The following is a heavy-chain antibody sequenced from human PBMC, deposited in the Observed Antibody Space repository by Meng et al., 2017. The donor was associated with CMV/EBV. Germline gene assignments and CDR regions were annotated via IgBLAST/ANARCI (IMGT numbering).Heavy chain of an antibody. CDR1: GFTFSSYW. V-gene: IGHV3-7*01. CDR3: ARERGRMIAVARGFDAFDI. CDR2: IKQDGSEK. J-gene: IGHJ3*02. D-gene: IGHD6-19*01. Sequence: GESLKISCAASGFTFSSYWMSWVRQAPGKGLEWVANIKQDGSEKYYVDSVKGRFTISRDNAKNSLYLQMNSLRAEDTAVYYCARERGRMIAVARGFDAFDIWGQGTMVTVSS.